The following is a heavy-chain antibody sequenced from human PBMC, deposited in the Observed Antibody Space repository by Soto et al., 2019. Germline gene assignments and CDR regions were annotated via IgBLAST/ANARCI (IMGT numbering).Heavy chain of an antibody. CDR2: IYYTGAT. J-gene: IGHJ4*02. V-gene: IGHV4-59*01. Sequence: SETLSLTCTVSGGSSGAYFWNWVRQPPGKGLEWIGNIYYTGATSYNPSLESRVTISLDTSKNQFSLRLSSVTAADTAVYYCARPSVPATRGPLDYWGQGALVTVS. CDR3: ARPSVPATRGPLDY. CDR1: GGSSGAYF. D-gene: IGHD6-19*01.